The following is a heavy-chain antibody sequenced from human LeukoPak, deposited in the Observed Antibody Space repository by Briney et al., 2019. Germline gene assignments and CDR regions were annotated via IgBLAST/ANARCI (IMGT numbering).Heavy chain of an antibody. CDR2: IWYDGSNK. V-gene: IGHV3-33*06. Sequence: GRSLRLSCAASGFTFSSYGMHWVRQAPGKGLEWVAVIWYDGSNKYYADSVKGRFTISRDNSKNTLYLQMNSLRAEDTAVYYCAKDLDSNGYYYFDYWGQGTLVTVSS. D-gene: IGHD3-22*01. J-gene: IGHJ4*02. CDR3: AKDLDSNGYYYFDY. CDR1: GFTFSSYG.